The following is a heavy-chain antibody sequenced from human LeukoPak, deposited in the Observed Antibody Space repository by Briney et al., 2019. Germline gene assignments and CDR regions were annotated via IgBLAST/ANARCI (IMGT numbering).Heavy chain of an antibody. CDR1: GFTFSSYS. CDR3: ASTLVGALYFDY. J-gene: IGHJ4*02. CDR2: ISSSSSYI. D-gene: IGHD1-26*01. Sequence: GGSLGLSCAASGFTFSSYSMNWVRQAPGKGLEWVSSISSSSSYIYYADSVKGRFTISRDNAKNSLYLQMNSLRAEDTAVYYCASTLVGALYFDYWGQGTLVTVSS. V-gene: IGHV3-21*01.